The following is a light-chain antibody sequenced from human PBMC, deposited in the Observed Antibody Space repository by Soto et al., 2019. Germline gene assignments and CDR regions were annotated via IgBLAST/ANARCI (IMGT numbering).Light chain of an antibody. J-gene: IGKJ4*01. CDR2: GAS. CDR3: HQYGISP. Sequence: DIQMTQSPSTLSSSVGDRVTLTCRASQSISNWLAWYQRKPGKAPKILIYGASSRATGIPDRFSGSGSGTEFSLTISRLEPEDFAVYYCHQYGISPFGGGTKVDIK. V-gene: IGKV1-5*01. CDR1: QSISNW.